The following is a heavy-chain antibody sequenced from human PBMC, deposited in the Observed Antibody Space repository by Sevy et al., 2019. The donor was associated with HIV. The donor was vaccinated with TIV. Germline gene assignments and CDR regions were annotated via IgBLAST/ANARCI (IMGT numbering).Heavy chain of an antibody. Sequence: GGCLRLSCAASGFTFSSYSMNWVRQAPGKGLEWVSSISSSSSYIYYADSVKGRFTISRDNAKNSLYLQMNSLRAEDTAVYYCARDFSYYDSSGYFKFDYWGQGTLVTVSS. D-gene: IGHD3-22*01. CDR2: ISSSSSYI. J-gene: IGHJ4*02. CDR3: ARDFSYYDSSGYFKFDY. V-gene: IGHV3-21*01. CDR1: GFTFSSYS.